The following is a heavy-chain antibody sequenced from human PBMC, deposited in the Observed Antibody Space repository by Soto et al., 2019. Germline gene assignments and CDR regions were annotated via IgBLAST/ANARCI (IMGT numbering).Heavy chain of an antibody. CDR3: AREEEYGSRSGMDV. CDR2: IYYSGST. D-gene: IGHD3-10*01. V-gene: IGHV4-59*01. J-gene: IGHJ6*02. Sequence: PSETLSLTCTVSGGSISSYYWSWIRQPPGKGLEWIGYIYYSGSTNYNPSLKSRVTISVDTSKNQFSLKLSSVTAADTAVYYCAREEEYGSRSGMDVWGQGTTVTVSS. CDR1: GGSISSYY.